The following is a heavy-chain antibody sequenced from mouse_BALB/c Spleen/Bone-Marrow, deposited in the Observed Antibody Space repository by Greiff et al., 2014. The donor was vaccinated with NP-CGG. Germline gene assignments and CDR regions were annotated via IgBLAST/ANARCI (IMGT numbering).Heavy chain of an antibody. CDR1: GFAFSSYD. J-gene: IGHJ4*01. CDR2: ISHGGGTT. D-gene: IGHD2-3*01. V-gene: IGHV5-12-1*01. Sequence: EVKLMESGGGLVKPGGSLKLSCAASGFAFSSYDMPWVRQTPEKRLEWVAYISHGGGTTYYSDTVKGRFTISRDNAKNTLYLQMSSLKSEDTAIYYCTRHGGYYPYYYAMDYWGQGTSVTVSS. CDR3: TRHGGYYPYYYAMDY.